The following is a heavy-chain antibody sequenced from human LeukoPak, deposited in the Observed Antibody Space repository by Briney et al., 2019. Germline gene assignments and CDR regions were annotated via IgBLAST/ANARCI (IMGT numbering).Heavy chain of an antibody. Sequence: PGGSLRLSCAASGFTFDDYAMHWVRQAPGKGLEWVSGISWNSGSIGYADSVKGRFTISRDNAKNSLYLQMNSLRAEDTALYYCAKDLLPQYSGSYPNRGQGTKVTVSS. CDR1: GFTFDDYA. V-gene: IGHV3-9*01. J-gene: IGHJ3*01. D-gene: IGHD1-26*01. CDR2: ISWNSGSI. CDR3: AKDLLPQYSGSYPN.